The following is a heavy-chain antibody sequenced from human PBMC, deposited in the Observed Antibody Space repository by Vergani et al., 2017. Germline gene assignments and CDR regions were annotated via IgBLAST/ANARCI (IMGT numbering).Heavy chain of an antibody. CDR1: GDSISSNNC. CDR3: ARPGAGIAAAGTSFFTI. V-gene: IGHV4-4*03. Sequence: QVQLQESGPGLVKPPGTLSLTCAVSGDSISSNNCWTWVRQPPGKGLEWIGEICHTEDTKYSPSLKSRVTVSVDESRNLFSLRLNSVTAADTAVYYCARPGAGIAAAGTSFFTIWGQGTLVTVSS. J-gene: IGHJ4*02. CDR2: ICHTEDT. D-gene: IGHD6-13*01.